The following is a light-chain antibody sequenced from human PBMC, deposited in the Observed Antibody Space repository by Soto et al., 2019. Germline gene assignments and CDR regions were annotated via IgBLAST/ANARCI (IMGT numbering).Light chain of an antibody. Sequence: EIVMTQSPVTLSVSPGDRATLSCRARQSVNSNLAWYQQKPGQTPTLLISVASTRATGIPARFSGSGSGTEFTLTISSLQSEDFAVYYCQQYNVWPLTFGGGTKVEFK. CDR3: QQYNVWPLT. CDR1: QSVNSN. CDR2: VAS. J-gene: IGKJ4*01. V-gene: IGKV3-15*01.